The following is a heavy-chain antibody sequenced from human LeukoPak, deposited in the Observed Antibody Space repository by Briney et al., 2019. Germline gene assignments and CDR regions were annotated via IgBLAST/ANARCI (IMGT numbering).Heavy chain of an antibody. V-gene: IGHV1-46*01. J-gene: IGHJ4*02. D-gene: IGHD1-26*01. Sequence: GASVKVSCKASGNSFINYCMHWVRQAPGQGLEWMGMINPSGVSTSYAQRFQGRVTVTRDTSTSTVYMELGSLRSEDTAVYYCATGAGTYSPDYWGQGTLVTVSS. CDR1: GNSFINYC. CDR2: INPSGVST. CDR3: ATGAGTYSPDY.